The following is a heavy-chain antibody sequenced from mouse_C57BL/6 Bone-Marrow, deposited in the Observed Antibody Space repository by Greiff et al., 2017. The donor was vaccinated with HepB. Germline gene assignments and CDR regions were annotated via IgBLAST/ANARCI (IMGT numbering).Heavy chain of an antibody. CDR3: AKRGELDAMDY. V-gene: IGHV5-4*01. CDR1: GFTFSSYA. D-gene: IGHD4-1*01. CDR2: ISDGGSYT. Sequence: EVQLVESGGGLVKPGGSLKLSCAASGFTFSSYAMSWVRQTPEKRLEWVATISDGGSYTYYPDNVKGRFTISGDNAKNNLYLQMSHLKSEDTATYYCAKRGELDAMDYWGQGTSVTVSS. J-gene: IGHJ4*01.